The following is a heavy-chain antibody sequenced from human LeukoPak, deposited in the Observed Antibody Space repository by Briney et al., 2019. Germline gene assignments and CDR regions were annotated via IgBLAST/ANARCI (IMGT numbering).Heavy chain of an antibody. J-gene: IGHJ3*01. Sequence: SETLSLTCAVSGGPISSTSYCWAWIRQPPGKGLEWIGTIYYSGSTYHNPSLKSRVTLSVDTSRNQFSLRLSSVDAADTAVYYCAKAGVRYFDSSGLYAFDFWGQGTTVTVSS. CDR3: AKAGVRYFDSSGLYAFDF. CDR2: IYYSGST. CDR1: GGPISSTSYC. V-gene: IGHV4-39*01. D-gene: IGHD3-22*01.